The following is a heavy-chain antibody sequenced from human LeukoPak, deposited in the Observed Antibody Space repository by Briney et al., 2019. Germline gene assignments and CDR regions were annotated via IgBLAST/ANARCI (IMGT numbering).Heavy chain of an antibody. V-gene: IGHV1-69*05. CDR3: ARSDVEMATVPHFDY. CDR2: IIPIFGTA. CDR1: GGTFSSYA. D-gene: IGHD5-24*01. J-gene: IGHJ4*02. Sequence: SVKVSRKASGGTFSSYAISWVRQAPGQGLEWMGGIIPIFGTANYAQKFQGRVTITTDESTSTAYMELSSLRSEDTAVYYCARSDVEMATVPHFDYWGQGTLVTVSS.